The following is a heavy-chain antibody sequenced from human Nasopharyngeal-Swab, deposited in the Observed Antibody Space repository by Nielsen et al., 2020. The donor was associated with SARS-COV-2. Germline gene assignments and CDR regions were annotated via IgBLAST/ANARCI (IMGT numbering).Heavy chain of an antibody. Sequence: GGSLRLSCAASGFIFHDYAMHRVRQAPGKGLEWVSGISWNSGSIGYADSVKGRFTISRDNAKNSLYLQMNSLRDEDTAVYYCARDGGGGMDVWGQGTTVTVSS. CDR3: ARDGGGGMDV. J-gene: IGHJ6*02. CDR1: GFIFHDYA. V-gene: IGHV3-9*01. CDR2: ISWNSGSI.